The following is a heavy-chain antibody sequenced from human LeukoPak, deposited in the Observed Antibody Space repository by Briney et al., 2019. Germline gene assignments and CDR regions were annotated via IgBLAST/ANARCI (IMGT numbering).Heavy chain of an antibody. D-gene: IGHD6-19*01. V-gene: IGHV3-20*04. CDR3: ARAAVAGTVDY. Sequence: PGGSLRLSCAASGFTLDDYGMSWVRQATGKGVEWVSGINWNGGSRDYAECVKGGFNIYRDKGKKYGYLQMNSLRAEDTALYYCARAAVAGTVDYWGQGTLVTVSS. CDR1: GFTLDDYG. CDR2: INWNGGSR. J-gene: IGHJ4*02.